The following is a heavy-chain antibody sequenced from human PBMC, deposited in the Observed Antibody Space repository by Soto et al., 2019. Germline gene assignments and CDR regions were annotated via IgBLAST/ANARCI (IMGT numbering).Heavy chain of an antibody. Sequence: GSLRLSCAASGFTFSSYAMHWVRQAPGKGLEWVAVISYDGSNKYYADSVKGRFTISRDNSKNTLYLQMNSLRAEDTAVYYCARERWELLPCDYWGQGTLVTVSS. V-gene: IGHV3-30-3*01. J-gene: IGHJ4*02. D-gene: IGHD1-26*01. CDR1: GFTFSSYA. CDR3: ARERWELLPCDY. CDR2: ISYDGSNK.